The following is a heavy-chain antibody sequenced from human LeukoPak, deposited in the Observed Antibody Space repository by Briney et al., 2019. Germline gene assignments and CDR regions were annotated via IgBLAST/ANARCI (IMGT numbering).Heavy chain of an antibody. CDR2: IRYDGSNK. V-gene: IGHV3-30*02. D-gene: IGHD4-17*01. J-gene: IGHJ4*02. CDR3: AKEEGINDYGDFHY. CDR1: GFTFSSYG. Sequence: GGSLRLSCAASGFTFSSYGMHWVRQAPGKGLEWVAFIRYDGSNKYYADSVKGRFTISRDNSKNTLYLQMNSLRAEDTAVYYCAKEEGINDYGDFHYWGQGTLVTVSS.